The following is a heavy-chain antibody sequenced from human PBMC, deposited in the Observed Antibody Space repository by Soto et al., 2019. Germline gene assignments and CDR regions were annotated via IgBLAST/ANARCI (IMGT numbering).Heavy chain of an antibody. J-gene: IGHJ3*02. CDR1: GGSISSGGYY. D-gene: IGHD4-17*01. V-gene: IGHV4-31*03. Sequence: PSETLSLTCTVSGGSISSGGYYWSWIRQHPGKGLEWIGYIYYSGSTYYNPSLKSRVTISVDTSKNQFSLKLSSVTAADTAVYYCARSIDYGDYEWYAFDIWGQGTMVTVSS. CDR2: IYYSGST. CDR3: ARSIDYGDYEWYAFDI.